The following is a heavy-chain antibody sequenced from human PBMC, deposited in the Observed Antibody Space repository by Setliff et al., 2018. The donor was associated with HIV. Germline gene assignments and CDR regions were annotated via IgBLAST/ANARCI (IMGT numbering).Heavy chain of an antibody. Sequence: PGESLKISCATSGFTFRDYWMTWVRQAPGGGLQWVASISPDGSEKSLVDSVMGRFTISRDNAKNSLFLQMNSLRVDDTAVYYCVRGSGYYYFDNWGQGALVTVSS. D-gene: IGHD3-22*01. CDR3: VRGSGYYYFDN. CDR2: ISPDGSEK. J-gene: IGHJ4*02. CDR1: GFTFRDYW. V-gene: IGHV3-7*02.